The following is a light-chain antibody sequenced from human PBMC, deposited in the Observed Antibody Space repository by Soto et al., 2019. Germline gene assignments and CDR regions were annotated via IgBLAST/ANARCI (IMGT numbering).Light chain of an antibody. Sequence: EIVLTQSPATLSLSPGERATLSCRASQSVSSYLAWYQQKPGQAPRLLIYDASNRATGIPARFSGSGSGTDFTITISSLEPEAFAVYYCQQRSNWPPTFGGGTKVEIK. CDR3: QQRSNWPPT. V-gene: IGKV3-11*01. CDR2: DAS. J-gene: IGKJ4*01. CDR1: QSVSSY.